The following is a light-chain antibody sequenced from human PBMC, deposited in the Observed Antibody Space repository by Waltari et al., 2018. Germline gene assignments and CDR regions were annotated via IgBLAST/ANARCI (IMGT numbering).Light chain of an antibody. CDR2: DVS. CDR1: SRDVGFYNY. J-gene: IGLJ3*02. Sequence: QSALTQPTSVSGSPGQSITISCTGTSRDVGFYNYVSWYQQYPGKVPQLLIYDVSDRPAGVAGRCSGSNSGNTASLTISGLQADDEADYYCNSYSGSSSWVFGGGTKLTVL. V-gene: IGLV2-14*01. CDR3: NSYSGSSSWV.